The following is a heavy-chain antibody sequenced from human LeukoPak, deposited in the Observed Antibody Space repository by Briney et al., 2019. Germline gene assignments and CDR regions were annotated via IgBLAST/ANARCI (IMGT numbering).Heavy chain of an antibody. CDR3: ARGHVIQLWDPYYYYGMDV. Sequence: ASVKVSCKASGYTFTSYDINWVRQATGQGLEWMGWXNXXSGNTGYAQKFQGRVTMTRNTSISTAYMELSSLRSEDTAVYYCARGHVIQLWDPYYYYGMDVWGQGTTVTVSS. CDR2: XNXXSGNT. D-gene: IGHD5-18*01. J-gene: IGHJ6*02. CDR1: GYTFTSYD. V-gene: IGHV1-8*01.